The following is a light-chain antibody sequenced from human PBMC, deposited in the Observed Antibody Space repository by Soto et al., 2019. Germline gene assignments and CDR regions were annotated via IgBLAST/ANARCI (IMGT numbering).Light chain of an antibody. CDR3: QQDNDWPRT. J-gene: IGKJ1*01. Sequence: EIVMTQSPATLSVSPGERATLSCRASQSISTNLAWYQQRPGQAPRLLFYGASTRATGIPARFSGSGSETEFTLTISSLQSEDFAVYYCQQDNDWPRTFGQGTKVEI. CDR1: QSISTN. CDR2: GAS. V-gene: IGKV3-15*01.